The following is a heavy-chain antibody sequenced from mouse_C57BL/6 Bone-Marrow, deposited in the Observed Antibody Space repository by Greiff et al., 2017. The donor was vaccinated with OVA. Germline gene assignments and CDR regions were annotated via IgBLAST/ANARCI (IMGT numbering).Heavy chain of an antibody. Sequence: VQLQQPGAELVRPGTSVKLSCKASGYTFTSYWMHWVKQRPGQGLEWIGVIDPSDSYTNYNQKFKGKATLTVDTSSSTAYMQLSSLTSEDSAVYYCARPLLTVFDYWGQGTTLTVSS. CDR1: GYTFTSYW. CDR3: ARPLLTVFDY. J-gene: IGHJ2*01. V-gene: IGHV1-59*01. CDR2: IDPSDSYT. D-gene: IGHD4-1*01.